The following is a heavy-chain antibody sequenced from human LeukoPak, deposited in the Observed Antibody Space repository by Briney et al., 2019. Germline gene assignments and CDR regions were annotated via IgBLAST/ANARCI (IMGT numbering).Heavy chain of an antibody. CDR3: AKGAAAANYYYLMDV. CDR1: GFTFDDYA. Sequence: GGSLRLSCAASGFTFDDYAMHWVRQAPGKGLEWVSGISWNSGTIVYADSVKGRFTISRDNAKNSLYLQMNSLRAEDMALYYCAKGAAAANYYYLMDVWGEGTAVTVSS. D-gene: IGHD2-2*01. CDR2: ISWNSGTI. V-gene: IGHV3-9*03. J-gene: IGHJ6*03.